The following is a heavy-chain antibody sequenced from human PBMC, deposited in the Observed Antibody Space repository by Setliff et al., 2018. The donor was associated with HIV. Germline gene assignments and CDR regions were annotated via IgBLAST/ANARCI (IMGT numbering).Heavy chain of an antibody. CDR1: DASISTSNFL. D-gene: IGHD4-17*01. V-gene: IGHV4-39*02. Sequence: KPSETLSLTCTVSDASISTSNFLWGWIRQSPGKGLDWIGSSYYSSRTYYNPSLKNRVTISADTSKNHLSLKLTSLTAADTAVYYCGRLETGPATSAYGPFNSWGQGKMVTSPQ. J-gene: IGHJ4*02. CDR2: SYYSSRT. CDR3: GRLETGPATSAYGPFNS.